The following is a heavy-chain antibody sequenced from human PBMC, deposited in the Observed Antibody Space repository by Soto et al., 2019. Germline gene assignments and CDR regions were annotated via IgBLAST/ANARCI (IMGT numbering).Heavy chain of an antibody. J-gene: IGHJ6*02. CDR1: GFTFSSYA. V-gene: IGHV3-23*01. CDR3: AKVDGLGNYYGSGSYYNVHYYYGMDV. D-gene: IGHD3-10*01. Sequence: PGGSLRLSCAASGFTFSSYAMSWVRQAPGKGLEWVSAISGSGGSTYYADSVKGRFTISRDNSKNTLYLQMNSLRAEDTAVYYCAKVDGLGNYYGSGSYYNVHYYYGMDVWGQGTTVTVSS. CDR2: ISGSGGST.